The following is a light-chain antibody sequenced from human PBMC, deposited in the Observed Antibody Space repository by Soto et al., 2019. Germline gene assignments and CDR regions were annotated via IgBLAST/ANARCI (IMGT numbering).Light chain of an antibody. Sequence: QSVLTRPPSASGTPGQRVTISCSGSSSNIGSNTVNWYQQLPGTAPKLLIYSNNQRPSGVPDRFSGSKSGTSARLAISGLQPEDEADYNSAVWDDSLNGHWVFGGGTKLTVL. CDR3: AVWDDSLNGHWV. CDR1: SSNIGSNT. CDR2: SNN. J-gene: IGLJ3*02. V-gene: IGLV1-44*01.